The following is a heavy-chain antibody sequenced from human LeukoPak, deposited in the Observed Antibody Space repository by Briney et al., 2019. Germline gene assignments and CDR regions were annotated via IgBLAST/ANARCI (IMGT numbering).Heavy chain of an antibody. Sequence: SETLSLTCAVYGGSFSGYYWSWIRQPPGKGLEWIGEINHSGSTNYNPSLKSRVTISVDTSKNQFSLKLSSVTAADTAVYYCARGNYYDSSVDFDYWGQGTLVTVSS. V-gene: IGHV4-34*01. D-gene: IGHD3-22*01. CDR2: INHSGST. CDR3: ARGNYYDSSVDFDY. J-gene: IGHJ4*02. CDR1: GGSFSGYY.